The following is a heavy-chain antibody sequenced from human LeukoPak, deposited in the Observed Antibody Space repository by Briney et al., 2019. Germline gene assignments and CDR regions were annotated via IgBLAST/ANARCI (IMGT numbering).Heavy chain of an antibody. CDR3: ARHSSGWYYFEY. J-gene: IGHJ4*02. Sequence: PSETLSLTCTVSGGSISSSSDYWGWVRQPPGKGLEWIGTIYYSGTTYYNPSLNSRLTISVDTSNNQFSLKLSSVTAADTAIYYCARHSSGWYYFEYWGQGTLVTVSS. CDR2: IYYSGTT. D-gene: IGHD6-19*01. V-gene: IGHV4-39*01. CDR1: GGSISSSSDY.